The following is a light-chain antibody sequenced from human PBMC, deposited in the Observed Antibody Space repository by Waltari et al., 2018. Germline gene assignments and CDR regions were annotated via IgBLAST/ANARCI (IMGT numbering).Light chain of an antibody. CDR2: EVS. J-gene: IGLJ2*01. CDR3: CSYAGSSTVV. V-gene: IGLV2-23*02. Sequence: QSALTQPASVSGSPGQSITISCTATSSDVGSYNLVSWYQQHPGKAPKLMIDEVSKRPSGVSSRFSGSKSGNTASLTISGLQAEDEADYYCCSYAGSSTVVFGGGTKLTVL. CDR1: SSDVGSYNL.